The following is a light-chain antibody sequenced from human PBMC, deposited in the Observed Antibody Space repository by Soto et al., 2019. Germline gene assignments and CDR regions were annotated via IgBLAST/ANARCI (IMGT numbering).Light chain of an antibody. CDR1: SSDIGSYNL. CDR2: EGS. Sequence: QSALTQPASVSGSPGQSITISCAGTSSDIGSYNLVSWYQHHPGKAPELIIYEGSQRPSAVSDRFSGSESGNTASLTISGLQAEDEADYYCCSYAGSSTSVFGTGTKVTVL. J-gene: IGLJ1*01. V-gene: IGLV2-23*01. CDR3: CSYAGSSTSV.